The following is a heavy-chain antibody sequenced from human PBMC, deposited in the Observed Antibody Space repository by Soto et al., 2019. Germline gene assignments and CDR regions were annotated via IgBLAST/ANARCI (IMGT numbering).Heavy chain of an antibody. CDR2: IDPSDSYT. V-gene: IGHV5-10-1*01. J-gene: IGHJ6*02. CDR1: GYSFTSYW. Sequence: GESLTISCKGSGYSFTSYWISWVRQMPGKGLEWMGRIDPSDSYTNYSPSFQGHVTISADKSISTAYLQWSSLKASDTAMYYCARHKYSRYYYYGMDVWGQGTTVTVSS. CDR3: ARHKYSRYYYYGMDV. D-gene: IGHD2-15*01.